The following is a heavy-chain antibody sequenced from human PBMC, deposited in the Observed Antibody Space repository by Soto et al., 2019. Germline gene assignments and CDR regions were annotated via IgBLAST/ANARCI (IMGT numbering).Heavy chain of an antibody. J-gene: IGHJ3*01. CDR3: ARDRAGTRTFPHNTFEL. V-gene: IGHV3-11*01. Sequence: QVQLVESGGGLVKPGGSLRLSCAASGFSFSVYYMTWIRQAPGRGLECISNISNRGDAIYYADSVKGRFTISRDDARSSLFLQMDTLRAEDTAVYYCARDRAGTRTFPHNTFELWGQGTMVTVAS. CDR1: GFSFSVYY. CDR2: ISNRGDAI. D-gene: IGHD6-19*01.